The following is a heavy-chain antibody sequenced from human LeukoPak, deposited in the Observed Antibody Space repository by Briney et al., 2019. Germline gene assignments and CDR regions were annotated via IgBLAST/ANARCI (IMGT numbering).Heavy chain of an antibody. Sequence: ASVKVSCKASGYTFTSYAMHWVRQAPGQRLEWMGWINAGNGNTKYSQKFQGRVTITADESTSTAYMELSSLRSEDTAVYYCARYSGSYYSRYFDLWGRGTLVTVSS. CDR2: INAGNGNT. J-gene: IGHJ2*01. CDR1: GYTFTSYA. V-gene: IGHV1-3*01. D-gene: IGHD1-26*01. CDR3: ARYSGSYYSRYFDL.